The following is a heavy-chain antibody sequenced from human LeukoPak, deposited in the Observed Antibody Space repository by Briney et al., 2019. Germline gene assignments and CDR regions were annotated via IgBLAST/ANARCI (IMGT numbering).Heavy chain of an antibody. D-gene: IGHD2-15*01. CDR2: INPNSGGT. V-gene: IGHV1-2*02. CDR3: ARDPVGYCSGGSCYGYYFDY. Sequence: GSVKVSCKASGYTFTGYYMHWVRQAPGQGPEWMGWINPNSGGTNYAQKFQGRVTMTRDTSISTVYMELSRLRSDDTAVYYCARDPVGYCSGGSCYGYYFDYWGQGTLVTVSS. CDR1: GYTFTGYY. J-gene: IGHJ4*02.